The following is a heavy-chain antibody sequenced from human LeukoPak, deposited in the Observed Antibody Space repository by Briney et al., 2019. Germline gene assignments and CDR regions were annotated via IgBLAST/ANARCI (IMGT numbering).Heavy chain of an antibody. D-gene: IGHD5-12*01. CDR1: GCTFTSYD. CDR2: MNPNSGNT. J-gene: IGHJ4*02. CDR3: ARDNVHSGYDYVPREFDY. Sequence: ASVTVSCKASGCTFTSYDINWVRQATGQGLEGMGWMNPNSGNTGYAQKFQGRVTMTRNTSISTAYMELSSLRSEDTAVYYCARDNVHSGYDYVPREFDYWGQGTLVTVSS. V-gene: IGHV1-8*01.